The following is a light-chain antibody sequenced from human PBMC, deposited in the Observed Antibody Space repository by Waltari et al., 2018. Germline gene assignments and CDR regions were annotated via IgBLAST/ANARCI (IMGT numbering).Light chain of an antibody. V-gene: IGKV1-5*03. J-gene: IGKJ1*01. CDR2: KAS. CDR1: QSISWW. CDR3: QDYNSYT. Sequence: DIQMTQSPSNLSASVGARVTVTCRASQSISWWLAWFQQKPGKAPKLLIYKASSLQSGVPSRFSGSGFGTEFTLTISSLQADDFATYYCQDYNSYTFGQGTKVEVK.